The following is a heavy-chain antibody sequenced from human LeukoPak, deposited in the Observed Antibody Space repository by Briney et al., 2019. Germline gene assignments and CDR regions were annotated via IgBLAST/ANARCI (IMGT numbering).Heavy chain of an antibody. V-gene: IGHV1-2*02. D-gene: IGHD3-22*01. CDR3: ARPTDYYDSSGYPHY. J-gene: IGHJ4*02. CDR2: TNPNSGGT. Sequence: ASVKVSCKASGYTFTGYYMHWVRQAPGQGLEWMGWTNPNSGGTNYAQKFQGRVTMTRDTSISTAYMELSRLRSDDTAVYYCARPTDYYDSSGYPHYWGQGTLVTVSS. CDR1: GYTFTGYY.